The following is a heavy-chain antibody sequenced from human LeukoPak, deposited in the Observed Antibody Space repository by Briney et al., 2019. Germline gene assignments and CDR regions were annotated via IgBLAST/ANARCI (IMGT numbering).Heavy chain of an antibody. CDR1: GYTFTSYY. D-gene: IGHD3-22*01. J-gene: IGHJ3*02. V-gene: IGHV1-2*02. Sequence: GASVKVSCKASGYTFTSYYMHWVRQAPGQGLEWMGWINPNSGGTNYAQKFQGRVTMTRDTSISTAYMELSSLRSEDTAVYYCAREALGGDYYDSSQAFDIWGQGTMVSVSS. CDR3: AREALGGDYYDSSQAFDI. CDR2: INPNSGGT.